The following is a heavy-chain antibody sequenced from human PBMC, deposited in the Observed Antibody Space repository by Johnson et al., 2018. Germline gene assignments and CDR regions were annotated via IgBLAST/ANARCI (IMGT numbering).Heavy chain of an antibody. D-gene: IGHD6-19*01. CDR2: IIPIFGTT. Sequence: VQLVESGAEVKKPGSSVKVSCKASGGTFSSYAISWVRQAPGQGLEWMGGIIPIFGTTNYAQKFQGRVTITADESTRTAYMERSSLRSEDTAVYYCARDTKIAVAGYYYYYMDVWGKGTTVTVSS. V-gene: IGHV1-69*01. CDR3: ARDTKIAVAGYYYYYMDV. J-gene: IGHJ6*03. CDR1: GGTFSSYA.